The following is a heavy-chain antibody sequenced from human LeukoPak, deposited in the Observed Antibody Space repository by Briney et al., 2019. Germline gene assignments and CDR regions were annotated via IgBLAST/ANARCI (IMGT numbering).Heavy chain of an antibody. D-gene: IGHD5-18*01. Sequence: GGSLRLSCAASGFTFSSYGMHWVRQAPGKGLEWVAVISYDGSNKYYADSVKGRFTISRDNSKNTLYLQMNSLRAEDTAVYYCAKDLSGYSAVAPHFDYWGQGTLVTVSS. J-gene: IGHJ4*02. V-gene: IGHV3-30*18. CDR3: AKDLSGYSAVAPHFDY. CDR1: GFTFSSYG. CDR2: ISYDGSNK.